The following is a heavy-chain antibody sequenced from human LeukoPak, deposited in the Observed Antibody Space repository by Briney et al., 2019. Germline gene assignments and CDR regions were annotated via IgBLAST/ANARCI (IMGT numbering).Heavy chain of an antibody. Sequence: GGSLRLSCAASGFTFSTYEMNWVRQAPGKGLEWVSYISRSGSTIYYADSVKGRFTISRDNAKNSLYLQMHSLRAEDTAVYYCRSGIAYWGQGTLVTVSS. CDR3: RSGIAY. V-gene: IGHV3-48*03. CDR2: ISRSGSTI. D-gene: IGHD2-15*01. CDR1: GFTFSTYE. J-gene: IGHJ4*02.